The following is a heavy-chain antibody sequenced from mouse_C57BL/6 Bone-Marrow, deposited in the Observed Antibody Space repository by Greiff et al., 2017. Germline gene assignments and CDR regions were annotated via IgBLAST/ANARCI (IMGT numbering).Heavy chain of an antibody. J-gene: IGHJ4*01. Sequence: EVKLVESGGGLVKPGGSLKLSCEASGFTFSDYGMHWVRQAPEKGLEWVAYISSGSSTIYYEDTVKGRFPISRDNAKSTRCLQMTSLRSEDTTMYYCAKEYYYGMDYWGQGTSVTVSS. CDR3: AKEYYYGMDY. CDR2: ISSGSSTI. CDR1: GFTFSDYG. V-gene: IGHV5-17*01.